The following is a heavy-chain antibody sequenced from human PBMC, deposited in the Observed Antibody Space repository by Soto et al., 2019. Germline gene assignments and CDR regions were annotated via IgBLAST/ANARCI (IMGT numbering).Heavy chain of an antibody. CDR2: IYWDDDK. D-gene: IGHD3-9*01. Sequence: QITLKESGPTLVKPTQTLTLTCTFSGFSLSTSGVGVGWIRQPPGKALEWLALIYWDDDKRYSPSLKSRLTITKDTSKNQVVLTMTNMYPVDTATYYSAHLGYDIPVRHWGQGTLVTVSS. CDR1: GFSLSTSGVG. CDR3: AHLGYDIPVRH. J-gene: IGHJ1*01. V-gene: IGHV2-5*02.